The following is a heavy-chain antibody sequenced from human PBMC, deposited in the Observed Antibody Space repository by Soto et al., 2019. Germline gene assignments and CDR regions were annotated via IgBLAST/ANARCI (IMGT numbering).Heavy chain of an antibody. CDR2: ISSNGGST. CDR3: VKGSRSSRPYYFDY. V-gene: IGHV3-64D*08. D-gene: IGHD2-2*01. J-gene: IGHJ4*02. CDR1: GFTFSSYA. Sequence: GGSLRLSCSASGFTFSSYAMHWVRQAPGKGLEYVSAISSNGGSTYYADSVKGRFTISRDNSKNTLYLQMSSLRAEDTAVYYCVKGSRSSRPYYFDYWGQGTLVTVSS.